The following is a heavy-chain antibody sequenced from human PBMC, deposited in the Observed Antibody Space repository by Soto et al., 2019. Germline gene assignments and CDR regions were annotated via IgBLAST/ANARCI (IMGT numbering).Heavy chain of an antibody. CDR3: ARVRAYDFWSGYAGAFDI. V-gene: IGHV4-34*01. J-gene: IGHJ3*02. CDR1: GGSINCYC. D-gene: IGHD3-3*01. CDR2: INHSGST. Sequence: SETLSLTCAVYGGSINCYCWSWIRQPPGEGLEWVGVINHSGSTNYNPYLKSRVTISVDTSKNQFSLKLSSVTAAATAVYYCARVRAYDFWSGYAGAFDIWGQEPMVPV.